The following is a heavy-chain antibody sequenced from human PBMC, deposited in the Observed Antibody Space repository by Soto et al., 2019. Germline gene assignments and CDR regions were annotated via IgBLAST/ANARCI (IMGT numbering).Heavy chain of an antibody. D-gene: IGHD6-6*01. CDR3: ARAAGYSSSSAPSLYYYYGMDV. CDR2: IYYSGST. V-gene: IGHV4-31*03. Sequence: PSETLSLTCTVSGGSISSGGYYWSWIRQHPGKGLEWIGYIYYSGSTYYNPSLKSRVTISVDTSKNQSSLKLSSVTAADTAVYYCARAAGYSSSSAPSLYYYYGMDVWGQGTTVTVSS. J-gene: IGHJ6*02. CDR1: GGSISSGGYY.